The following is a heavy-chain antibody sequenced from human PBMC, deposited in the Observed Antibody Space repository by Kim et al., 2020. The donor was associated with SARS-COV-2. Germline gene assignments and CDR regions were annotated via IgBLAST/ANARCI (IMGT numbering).Heavy chain of an antibody. CDR3: AKSGMPYYYMDV. Sequence: YADSVKGRFTISRDNSKNTLYLLMNSLRAEDTAVFYCAKSGMPYYYMDVWGKGTTVTVSS. D-gene: IGHD2-2*01. J-gene: IGHJ6*03. V-gene: IGHV3-23*01.